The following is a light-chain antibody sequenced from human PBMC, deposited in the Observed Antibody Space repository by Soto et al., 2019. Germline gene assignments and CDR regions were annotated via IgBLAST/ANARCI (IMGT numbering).Light chain of an antibody. CDR2: DVS. Sequence: QSALTQPASVSGSPGQSITISCTGTSSDVGDYNYVSWYQQHPGKAPKLMLYDVSNRPSGISNRFSGSKSGNTASLTISGLQAEDESDYYSSAYTSSSTLFGTGTKVTVL. J-gene: IGLJ1*01. V-gene: IGLV2-14*01. CDR1: SSDVGDYNY. CDR3: SAYTSSSTL.